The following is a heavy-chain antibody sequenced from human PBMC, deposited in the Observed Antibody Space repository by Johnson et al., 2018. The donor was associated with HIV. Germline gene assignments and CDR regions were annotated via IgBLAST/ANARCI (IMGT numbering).Heavy chain of an antibody. D-gene: IGHD4-17*01. CDR2: IKSKTDGGTT. CDR1: GFTFSNAW. V-gene: IGHV3-15*01. J-gene: IGHJ3*02. Sequence: EVQLVESGGGVVRPGGSLRLSCAASGFTFSNAWMSWVRQAPGKGLEWAGRIKSKTDGGTTDYAAPVKGRFTISRDDSKNTLYLQMNSLKTEDTAVYHCTTTRRGCMTTVTKDMDAFDIWGQGTLVTVSS. CDR3: TTTRRGCMTTVTKDMDAFDI.